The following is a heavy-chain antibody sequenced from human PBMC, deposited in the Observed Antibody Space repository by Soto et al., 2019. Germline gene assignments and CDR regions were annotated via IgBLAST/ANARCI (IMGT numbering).Heavy chain of an antibody. CDR3: AKDRVESGLGEIDY. CDR2: ISYDGSRK. CDR1: GFTFSSHG. J-gene: IGHJ4*02. V-gene: IGHV3-30*18. Sequence: SLRLSCAASGFTFSSHGMHWVRQAPGKGLEWMAVISYDGSRKYYVDSVKGRFTISRDNSKNTLYLQMKSLRVEDTAVYHCAKDRVESGLGEIDYWGQGTLVTVSS. D-gene: IGHD3-16*01.